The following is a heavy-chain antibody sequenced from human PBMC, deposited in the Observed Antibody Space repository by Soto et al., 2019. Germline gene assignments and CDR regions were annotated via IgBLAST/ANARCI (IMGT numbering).Heavy chain of an antibody. Sequence: GGSLRLSCAASGFTISSYWMSWVRQAPGKGLEWVANIKQDGGEKLYVDSVRGRFTISRDNAKNSVYLEMNSLRADDTAVYFCARVGTSSASCYRHFDSWGQGTLVTVSS. CDR1: GFTISSYW. D-gene: IGHD2-2*01. V-gene: IGHV3-7*01. CDR2: IKQDGGEK. J-gene: IGHJ4*02. CDR3: ARVGTSSASCYRHFDS.